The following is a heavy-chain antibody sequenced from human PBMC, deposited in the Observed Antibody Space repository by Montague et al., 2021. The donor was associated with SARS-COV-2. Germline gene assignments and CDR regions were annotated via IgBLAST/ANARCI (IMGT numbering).Heavy chain of an antibody. CDR2: IYSGGSST. CDR1: GFTFSSYA. V-gene: IGHV3-23*03. CDR3: AKDLGHYYDSSGYYYAGYFDY. D-gene: IGHD3-22*01. J-gene: IGHJ4*02. Sequence: SLRLSCAASGFTFSSYAMSWVRQAPGKGLEWVSVIYSGGSSTYYADSVKGRFTISRDSSKNTLYLQMNSLRAEDTAVYYCAKDLGHYYDSSGYYYAGYFDYWGQGTLVTVSS.